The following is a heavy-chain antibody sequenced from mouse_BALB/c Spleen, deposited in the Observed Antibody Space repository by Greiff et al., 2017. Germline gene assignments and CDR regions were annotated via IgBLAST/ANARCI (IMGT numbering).Heavy chain of an antibody. CDR2: IDPSDSYT. Sequence: QVQLQQPGAELVKPGASVKMSCKASGYTFTSYWMHWVKQRPGQGLEWIGVIDPSDSYTSYNQKFKGKATLTVDTSSSTAYMQLSSLTSEDSAVYYCTRNYGNYVRAWFAYWGQGTSVTVSS. CDR3: TRNYGNYVRAWFAY. CDR1: GYTFTSYW. D-gene: IGHD2-1*01. J-gene: IGHJ4*01. V-gene: IGHV1S127*01.